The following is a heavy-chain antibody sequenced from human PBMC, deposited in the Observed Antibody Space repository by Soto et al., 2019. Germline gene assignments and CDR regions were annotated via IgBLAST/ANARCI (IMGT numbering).Heavy chain of an antibody. J-gene: IGHJ5*02. CDR3: ARDGGSGLSWFDP. CDR2: ISSSSAYI. Sequence: VGSLRLSCAATGLTFNTYNMNWVRQAPGKGLEWVSSISSSSAYIYYADSVKGRFTISRDNAKNLLFLQMNSLRAEDTAVYYCARDGGSGLSWFDPWGQGTQVTVSS. V-gene: IGHV3-21*01. D-gene: IGHD6-19*01. CDR1: GLTFNTYN.